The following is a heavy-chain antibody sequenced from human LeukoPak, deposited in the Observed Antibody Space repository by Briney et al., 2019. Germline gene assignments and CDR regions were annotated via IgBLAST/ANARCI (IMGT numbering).Heavy chain of an antibody. CDR3: ARDLLGSSSGMYYYYMDV. CDR1: GGTFSSYA. J-gene: IGHJ6*03. CDR2: IIPIFGTA. Sequence: SVKVSCKASGGTFSSYAISWVRQAPGQGLEWMGRIIPIFGTANYAQKIQGRVTITADKSTSTAYMELSSLRSEDTAVYYCARDLLGSSSGMYYYYMDVWGKGTTVTVSS. V-gene: IGHV1-69*06. D-gene: IGHD6-6*01.